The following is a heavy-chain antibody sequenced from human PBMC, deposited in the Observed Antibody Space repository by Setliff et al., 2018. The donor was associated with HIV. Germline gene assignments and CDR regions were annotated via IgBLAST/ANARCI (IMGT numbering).Heavy chain of an antibody. CDR3: AKDGISGGAYPPYYFDY. V-gene: IGHV3-23*01. CDR2: ISGSGGST. CDR1: GFTFSSYA. J-gene: IGHJ4*02. D-gene: IGHD2-15*01. Sequence: GGSLRLSCAASGFTFSSYAMSWVRQAPGKGLEWVSAISGSGGSTYYADSVKGRFTISRDNSKSTLYLQMNGLRVEDTAVYYCAKDGISGGAYPPYYFDYWGQGTLVTVSS.